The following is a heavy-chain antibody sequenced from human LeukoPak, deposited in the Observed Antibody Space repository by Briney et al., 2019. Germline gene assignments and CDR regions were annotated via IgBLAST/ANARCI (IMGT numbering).Heavy chain of an antibody. Sequence: GESLKISCKGSGYSFTNYWIGWVRQMPGKGLEWMGIIYPGDSDTRYNPSFQGQVTISADKSINTAYLQWSSLKASDTAMYYCARAFLSDGEATDWGQGTLVTVSS. CDR1: GYSFTNYW. J-gene: IGHJ4*02. CDR2: IYPGDSDT. D-gene: IGHD1-26*01. CDR3: ARAFLSDGEATD. V-gene: IGHV5-51*01.